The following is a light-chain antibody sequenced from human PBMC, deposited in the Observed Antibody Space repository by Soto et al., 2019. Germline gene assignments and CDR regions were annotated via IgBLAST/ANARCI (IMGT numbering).Light chain of an antibody. CDR2: DVS. CDR3: CSYTTSTTGV. J-gene: IGLJ1*01. V-gene: IGLV2-14*01. Sequence: QSVLTQPTSVSGSPGQSITISCTGTSSDVGGRDHVSWYQQHPGKAPKLMIYDVSNRPSGVSNRFSGSKSGNTASLTISGLQAEDGADYYCCSYTTSTTGVFGTGTKLTVL. CDR1: SSDVGGRDH.